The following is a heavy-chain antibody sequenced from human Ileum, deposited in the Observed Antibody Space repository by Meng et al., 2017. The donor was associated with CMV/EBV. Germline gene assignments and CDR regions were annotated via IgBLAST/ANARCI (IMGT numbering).Heavy chain of an antibody. J-gene: IGHJ4*02. CDR2: IHSSGTYM. D-gene: IGHD4-11*01. CDR3: VRDNDFSNYY. CDR1: GFTFSDYN. Sequence: GGSLRLSCAASGFTFSDYNMNWVRQAPGKGLEWVSLIHSSGTYMFYADLVKGRFTISRDNAKNSLYLQMNSLRVEDTAVYYCVRDNDFSNYYWGQGTLVTVSS. V-gene: IGHV3-21*06.